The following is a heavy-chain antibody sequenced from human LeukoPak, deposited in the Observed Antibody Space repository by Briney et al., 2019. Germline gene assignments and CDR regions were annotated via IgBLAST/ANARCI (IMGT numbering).Heavy chain of an antibody. CDR2: ISSSGSTI. J-gene: IGHJ6*03. Sequence: GGSLRLSCVASGFTFSDYYMSWIRQAPGKGLEWVSYISSSGSTIYYADSVKGRFTISRDNAKNSLYLQMNSLRAEDTAVYYCARDLRYYYMDVWGKGTTVTVSS. V-gene: IGHV3-11*04. CDR1: GFTFSDYY. CDR3: ARDLRYYYMDV.